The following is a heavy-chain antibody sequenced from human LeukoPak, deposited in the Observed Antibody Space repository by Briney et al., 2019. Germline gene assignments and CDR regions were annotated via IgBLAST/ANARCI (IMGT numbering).Heavy chain of an antibody. V-gene: IGHV4-59*05. CDR3: ARQGEVEMATSYYFDY. CDR2: IYYSGST. J-gene: IGHJ4*02. Sequence: SETLSLTCTVSGSSISSYYWSWIRQPAGKGLEWIGSIYYSGSTYYNPSLKSRVTISVDTSKNQFSLKLSSVTAADTAVYYCARQGEVEMATSYYFDYWGQGTLVTVSS. D-gene: IGHD5-24*01. CDR1: GSSISSYY.